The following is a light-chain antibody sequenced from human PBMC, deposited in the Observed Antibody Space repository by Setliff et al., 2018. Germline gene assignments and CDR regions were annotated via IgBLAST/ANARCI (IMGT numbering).Light chain of an antibody. J-gene: IGLJ1*01. Sequence: QSALTQPASVSGSPGQWITISCSGTSSDVGGYNYVSWYQQHPGKAPKLMIYDVTNRPSGISNRFSGSKSGNTASLTLSGLQAEDDAYYYCSSYTTSGTYVFGTGTKVTVL. CDR3: SSYTTSGTYV. CDR2: DVT. V-gene: IGLV2-14*03. CDR1: SSDVGGYNY.